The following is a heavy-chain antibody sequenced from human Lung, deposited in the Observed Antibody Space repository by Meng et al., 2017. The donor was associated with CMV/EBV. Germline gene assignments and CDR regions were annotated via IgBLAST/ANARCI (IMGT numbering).Heavy chain of an antibody. J-gene: IGHJ4*01. V-gene: IGHV3-23*01. CDR3: AKAYSSSSVGTNRGFDY. D-gene: IGHD6-6*01. CDR1: GFTFSSYS. CDR2: ISGSGGST. Sequence: GGSLRLSCAASGFTFSSYSMNWVRQAPGKGLEWVSAISGSGGSTYYADSVKGRFTISRDNSKNTLYLQMNSLRAEDTAVYYCAKAYSSSSVGTNRGFDYWGHGKXVNVSS.